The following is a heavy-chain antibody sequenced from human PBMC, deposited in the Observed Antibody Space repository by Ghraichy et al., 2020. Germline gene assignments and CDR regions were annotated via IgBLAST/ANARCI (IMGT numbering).Heavy chain of an antibody. Sequence: VKVSCKASGYTFTGYYMHWVRQAPGQGLEWMGWINPNSGGTNYAQKFQGRVTMTRDTSISTAYMELSRLRSDDTAVYYCARAPVGSSYNYYYYYMDVWGKGTTVTVSS. J-gene: IGHJ6*03. V-gene: IGHV1-2*02. CDR3: ARAPVGSSYNYYYYYMDV. CDR1: GYTFTGYY. CDR2: INPNSGGT. D-gene: IGHD6-13*01.